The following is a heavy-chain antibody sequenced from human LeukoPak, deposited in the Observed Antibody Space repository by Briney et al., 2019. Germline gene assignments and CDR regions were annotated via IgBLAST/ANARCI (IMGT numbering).Heavy chain of an antibody. V-gene: IGHV4-59*08. J-gene: IGHJ4*02. CDR2: IYYSGST. CDR1: GVPMSIYY. D-gene: IGHD3-10*01. Sequence: PSETLPRTRTVSGVPMSIYYWSWIRQPPGKGLEWIGYIYYSGSTNYFPSLKSRVTISVDISKTQFSMKLSSVTASVTSVYYCARHAPYGWTYYFDYWGKGTLVTVSA. CDR3: ARHAPYGWTYYFDY.